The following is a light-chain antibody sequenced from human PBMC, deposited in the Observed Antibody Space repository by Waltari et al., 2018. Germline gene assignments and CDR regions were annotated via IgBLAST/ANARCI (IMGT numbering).Light chain of an antibody. Sequence: SYVLTQPRSLSVAPGQPAMITCGGNNIRSQNVHWYQHKSGQAPVLVIYEDSDRPSVIPERVSGSKSWNTAILTISRVEAGDEAAYYCQVWDSTSDHHVIFGGGTKLTVL. CDR3: QVWDSTSDHHVI. J-gene: IGLJ2*01. CDR2: EDS. V-gene: IGLV3-21*02. CDR1: NIRSQN.